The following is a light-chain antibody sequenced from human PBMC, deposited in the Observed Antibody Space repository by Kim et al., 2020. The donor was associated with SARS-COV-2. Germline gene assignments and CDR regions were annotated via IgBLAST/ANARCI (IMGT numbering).Light chain of an antibody. CDR2: DVS. J-gene: IGKJ2*01. CDR3: LKATLWPKT. V-gene: IGKV2-30*01. CDR1: INLVNMDRNTY. Sequence: QPASISRWSCINLVNMDRNTYLNWIYQKPGQSPRRLVHDVSKPGSGVPDRFIGSGSGTDFTLKISGVEAGDVGVYYCLKATLWPKTFGQGTKLEI.